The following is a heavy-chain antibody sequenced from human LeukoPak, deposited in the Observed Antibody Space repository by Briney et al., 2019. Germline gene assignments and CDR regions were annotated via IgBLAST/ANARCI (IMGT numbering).Heavy chain of an antibody. Sequence: GGSLRLSCVASGLTFSSYGMSWVRQAPGKGLQWVSLISTSGASTYYANSVKGRFTISRDNSKNTLYLQMNSLRAEDTALYYCASHYYDTTGYRRDVFDIWGQGTLVTVSS. D-gene: IGHD3-22*01. CDR3: ASHYYDTTGYRRDVFDI. CDR2: ISTSGAST. J-gene: IGHJ3*02. V-gene: IGHV3-23*01. CDR1: GLTFSSYG.